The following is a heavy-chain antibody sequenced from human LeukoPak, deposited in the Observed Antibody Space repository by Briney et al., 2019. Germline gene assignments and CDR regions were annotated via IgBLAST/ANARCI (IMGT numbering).Heavy chain of an antibody. J-gene: IGHJ4*02. CDR2: LDPADGEM. V-gene: IGHV1-24*01. CDR3: ATGRTKWDLLNY. D-gene: IGHD1-26*01. CDR1: GYSLTELS. Sequence: ASVKVSCKVSGYSLTELSLHRVRQAPGKALEWMGGLDPADGEMIYTQMFQGRITMTEDSSTDTAYMEMSSLRSDDTAVYYCATGRTKWDLLNYWGQGTLVTVSS.